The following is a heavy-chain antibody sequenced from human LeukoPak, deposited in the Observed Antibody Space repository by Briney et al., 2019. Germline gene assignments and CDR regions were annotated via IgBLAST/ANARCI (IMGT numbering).Heavy chain of an antibody. D-gene: IGHD3-10*01. CDR1: GGSISSSSYY. CDR3: AKVLL. Sequence: ETLSLTCTVSGGSISSSSYYWGWIRQPPGKGLEWVSVIYSGGSTYYADSVKGRFTISRDNSKNTVHLQMNSLRAEDTAVYYCAKVLLWGQGTLVTVSS. V-gene: IGHV3-66*01. J-gene: IGHJ4*02. CDR2: IYSGGST.